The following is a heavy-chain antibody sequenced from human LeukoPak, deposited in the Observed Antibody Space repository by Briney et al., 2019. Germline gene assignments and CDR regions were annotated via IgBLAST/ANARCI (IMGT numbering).Heavy chain of an antibody. CDR2: IKQDGSEK. D-gene: IGHD6-13*01. CDR1: GFTFSSYW. V-gene: IGHV3-7*01. CDR3: AKDGQQLGLFDYYMDV. Sequence: GGSLRLSCAASGFTFSSYWMSWVRQAPGKGLEWVANIKQDGSEKYYVDSVKGRFTISRDNAKNSLYLQMNSLRAEDTAVYYCAKDGQQLGLFDYYMDVWGKGTTVTVSS. J-gene: IGHJ6*03.